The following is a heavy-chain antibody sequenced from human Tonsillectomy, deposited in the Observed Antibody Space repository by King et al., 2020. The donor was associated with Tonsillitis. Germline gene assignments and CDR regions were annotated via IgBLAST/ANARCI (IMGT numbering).Heavy chain of an antibody. D-gene: IGHD3-9*01. CDR2: FYYSWGT. CDR3: ARLGYDVLTGYPNWFDP. CDR1: GGSISSGGYY. J-gene: IGHJ5*02. Sequence: QLQESGPGLVKPSQTLSLTCTVSGGSISSGGYYWGWSRQHPGKGLEWIGYFYYSWGTSYNPSLKSLVTISVETSKNQFSLTLRSVTAADTAVYYCARLGYDVLTGYPNWFDPWGQGTLVTVSS. V-gene: IGHV4-31*01.